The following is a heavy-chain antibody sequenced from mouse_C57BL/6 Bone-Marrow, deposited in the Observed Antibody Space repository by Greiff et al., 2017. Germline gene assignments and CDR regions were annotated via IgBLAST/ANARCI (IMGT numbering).Heavy chain of an antibody. J-gene: IGHJ2*01. CDR2: IYPGGGYT. D-gene: IGHD4-1*01. Sequence: VKLMESGAELVRPGTSVTMSCKASGYTFTNYWIGWAKQRPGHGLEWIGDIYPGGGYTNYNEKFKGKATLTADKSSSPAYMQFSSLTSEDSAIYYCARDWAFDYWGQGTTLTVSS. V-gene: IGHV1-63*01. CDR1: GYTFTNYW. CDR3: ARDWAFDY.